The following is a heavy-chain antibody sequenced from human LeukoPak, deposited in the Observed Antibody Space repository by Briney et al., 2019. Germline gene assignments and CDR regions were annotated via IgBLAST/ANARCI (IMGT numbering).Heavy chain of an antibody. CDR2: INSDGSST. V-gene: IGHV3-74*01. CDR3: ARVAGYYPYFDC. Sequence: GGSLRLSCAASGFTFDDYAMHWVRQAPGKGLVWVSRINSDGSSTSYADSVKGRFTISRDNAKNTLYLQMNSLRAEDTAVYYCARVAGYYPYFDCWGQGTLVTVSS. J-gene: IGHJ4*02. D-gene: IGHD3-10*01. CDR1: GFTFDDYA.